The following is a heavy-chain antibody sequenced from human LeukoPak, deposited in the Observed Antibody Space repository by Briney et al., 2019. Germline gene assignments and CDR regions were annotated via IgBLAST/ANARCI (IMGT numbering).Heavy chain of an antibody. Sequence: SETLSLTCAVYGGSFSGYYWSWIRQPPGKGLEWIGEINHSGSTNYNPSLKSRVTISVDTSKNQFSLKLSSVTAADTAVYYCATSQYSGSYFDYWGQGTLVTVSS. CDR3: ATSQYSGSYFDY. J-gene: IGHJ4*02. CDR1: GGSFSGYY. CDR2: INHSGST. V-gene: IGHV4-34*01. D-gene: IGHD1-26*01.